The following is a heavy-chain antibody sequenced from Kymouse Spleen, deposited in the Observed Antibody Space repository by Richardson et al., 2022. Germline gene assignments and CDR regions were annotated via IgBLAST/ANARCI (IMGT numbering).Heavy chain of an antibody. CDR3: AKDQYSSSPYYYYYGMDV. V-gene: IGHV3-30*18. D-gene: IGHD6-6*01. Sequence: QVQLVESGGGVVQPGRSLRLSCAASGFTFSSYGMHWVRQAPGKGLEWVAVISYDGSNKYYADSVKGRFTISRDNSKNTLYLQMNSLRAEDTAVYYCAKDQYSSSPYYYYYGMDVWGQGTTVTVSS. J-gene: IGHJ6*02. CDR1: GFTFSSYG. CDR2: ISYDGSNK.